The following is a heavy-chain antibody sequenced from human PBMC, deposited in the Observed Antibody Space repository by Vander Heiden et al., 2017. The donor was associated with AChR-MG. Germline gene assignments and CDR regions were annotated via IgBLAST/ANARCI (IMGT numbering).Heavy chain of an antibody. J-gene: IGHJ6*02. CDR2: IIPIFGTA. CDR3: ARGGHCSSTSCWRYGMDV. CDR1: GGTFSSYA. D-gene: IGHD2-2*01. Sequence: QVQLVQSGAEVKKPGSSVKVSCKASGGTFSSYAISWGRQAPGQGLEWMGGIIPIFGTANYAQKFQGRVTITADESTSTAYMELSSLRSEDTAVYYCARGGHCSSTSCWRYGMDVWGQGTTVTVSS. V-gene: IGHV1-69*01.